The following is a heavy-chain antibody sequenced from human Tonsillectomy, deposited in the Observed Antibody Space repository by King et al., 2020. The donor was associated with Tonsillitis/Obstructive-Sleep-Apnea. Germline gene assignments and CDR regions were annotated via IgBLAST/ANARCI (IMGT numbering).Heavy chain of an antibody. CDR1: GGSFSGYY. J-gene: IGHJ4*02. CDR2: INPSGST. D-gene: IGHD2-2*02. V-gene: IGHV4-34*01. CDR3: AGGGCSSTSCYMSY. Sequence: VQLQQWGAGLLKPSETLSLTCAVYGGSFSGYYWSWIRQPPGKGLECIGEINPSGSTNYNPSLKSRVTISVDTSKNQFSLKLNSVTAADPAVYYCAGGGCSSTSCYMSYWGQGTLVTVPS.